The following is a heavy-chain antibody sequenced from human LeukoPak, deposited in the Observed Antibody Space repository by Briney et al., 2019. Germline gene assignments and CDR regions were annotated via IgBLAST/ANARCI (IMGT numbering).Heavy chain of an antibody. CDR3: ARVVVANIFDY. CDR1: GGSISSSSYY. Sequence: PSETLSLTCTVSGGSISSSSYYWGWIRQPPGKGLEWIGSIYYSGSTYYNPSLKSRVTISVDTSKNQFSLKLSSVTAADTAVYYCARVVVANIFDYWGQGTLVTVSS. CDR2: IYYSGST. J-gene: IGHJ4*02. D-gene: IGHD3-22*01. V-gene: IGHV4-39*07.